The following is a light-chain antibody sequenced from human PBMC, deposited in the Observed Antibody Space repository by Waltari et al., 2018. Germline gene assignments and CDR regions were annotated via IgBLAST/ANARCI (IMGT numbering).Light chain of an antibody. CDR2: AAS. CDR3: QELNTYPQSLT. CDR1: QGISSY. V-gene: IGKV1-9*01. Sequence: DIQLTQSPSFLSASIGDRVTITCRASQGISSYLAWYQQKPGKAPKLLIYAASTLQSGVPSRFSGSRSGTEFTLTISSLQPEDFATYYCQELNTYPQSLTFGGGTKVEI. J-gene: IGKJ4*01.